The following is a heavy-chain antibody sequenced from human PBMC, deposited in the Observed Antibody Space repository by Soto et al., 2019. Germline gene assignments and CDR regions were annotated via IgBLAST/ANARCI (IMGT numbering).Heavy chain of an antibody. CDR3: AREHGSSWYYYFDY. V-gene: IGHV1-2*02. D-gene: IGHD6-13*01. CDR2: INPNSGGT. CDR1: GYTFTGYY. Sequence: ASVKVSCKASGYTFTGYYMHWVRQAPGQGLEWMGWINPNSGGTNYARKFQGRVTMTRDTSISTAYMELSRLRSDDTAVYYCAREHGSSWYYYFDYWGQGTLVTVSS. J-gene: IGHJ4*02.